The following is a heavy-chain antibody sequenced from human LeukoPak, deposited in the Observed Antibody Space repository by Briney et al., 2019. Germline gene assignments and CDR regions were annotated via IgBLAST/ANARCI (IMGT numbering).Heavy chain of an antibody. J-gene: IGHJ4*02. D-gene: IGHD6-13*01. Sequence: GGSLRLSYAASGFTFSSYSMNWVRQAPGKGLEWVSSISSSSSYIYYADSVKGRFTISRDNAKNSLYLQMNSLRAEDTAVYYCARDGRYSSSWYGGWYFDYWGQGTLVTVSS. V-gene: IGHV3-21*01. CDR1: GFTFSSYS. CDR3: ARDGRYSSSWYGGWYFDY. CDR2: ISSSSSYI.